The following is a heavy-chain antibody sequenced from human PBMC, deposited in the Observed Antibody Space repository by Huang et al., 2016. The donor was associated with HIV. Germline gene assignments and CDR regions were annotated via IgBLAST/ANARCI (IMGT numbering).Heavy chain of an antibody. J-gene: IGHJ3*02. CDR2: IISSSGDT. CDR3: ARDPKYHRIGYYRQRRGIDI. D-gene: IGHD3-22*01. CDR1: GYPFTSYG. V-gene: IGHV1-18*01. Sequence: QIQLMQSGPELKQPGASVKVSCKASGYPFTSYGITWVRSAPGQGPEGMEWIISSSGDTAYEQKVQGRVTLTTDTSTNIAYMELRSLRSDDTAKYYCARDPKYHRIGYYRQRRGIDIWGQGTMVIVSS.